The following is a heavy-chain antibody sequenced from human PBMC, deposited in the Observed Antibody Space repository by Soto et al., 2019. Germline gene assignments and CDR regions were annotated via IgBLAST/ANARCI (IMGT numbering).Heavy chain of an antibody. J-gene: IGHJ5*02. V-gene: IGHV4-59*01. D-gene: IGHD3-22*01. Sequence: SQTLPLTWTVSGGSISSYYWSLVRQPPGKGLEWIGYIYYSGSTNYNPSLKSRVTISVDTSKNQFSLKLSSVTAADTAVYYCAREYYYDSSGYSWFDPWGQGTLVTVSS. CDR2: IYYSGST. CDR3: AREYYYDSSGYSWFDP. CDR1: GGSISSYY.